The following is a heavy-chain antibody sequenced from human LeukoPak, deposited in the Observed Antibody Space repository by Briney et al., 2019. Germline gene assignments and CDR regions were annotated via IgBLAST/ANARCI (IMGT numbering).Heavy chain of an antibody. CDR3: AKDEARDIVVVVAASNSDY. CDR2: ISGSGGST. CDR1: GFTFSSYA. J-gene: IGHJ4*02. D-gene: IGHD2-15*01. Sequence: PGGSLRLSCAASGFTFSSYAMSWVRQAPGKGLEWVSAISGSGGSTYYADSVKGRFTISRDNSKNTLYLQMNSLRAEDTAVYYCAKDEARDIVVVVAASNSDYWGQGTLVTVSS. V-gene: IGHV3-23*01.